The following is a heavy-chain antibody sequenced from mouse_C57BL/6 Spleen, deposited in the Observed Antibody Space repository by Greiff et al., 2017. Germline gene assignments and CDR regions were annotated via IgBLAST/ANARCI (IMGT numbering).Heavy chain of an antibody. CDR2: IDPETGGT. CDR1: GYTFTDYE. V-gene: IGHV1-15*01. D-gene: IGHD2-3*01. Sequence: SGAELVRPGASVTLSCKASGYTFTDYEMHWVKQTPVHGLEWIGAIDPETGGTAYNQKFKGKAILTADKSSSTAYMELRSLTSEDSAVYYCTRGDGLNWGQGTTLTVSS. CDR3: TRGDGLN. J-gene: IGHJ2*01.